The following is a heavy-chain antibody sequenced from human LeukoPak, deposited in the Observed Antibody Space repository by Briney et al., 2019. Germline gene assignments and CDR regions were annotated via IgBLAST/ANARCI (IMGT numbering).Heavy chain of an antibody. CDR2: IYSGGST. Sequence: GGSLRLSCAASGFTVSSNYMSWVRQAPGKGLEWVSVIYSGGSTYYADSVKGRFTISRDNSENTLYLQMNSLRAEDTAVYYCAREGPDYYYYGMDVWGQGTTVTVSS. V-gene: IGHV3-53*01. CDR3: AREGPDYYYYGMDV. CDR1: GFTVSSNY. J-gene: IGHJ6*02.